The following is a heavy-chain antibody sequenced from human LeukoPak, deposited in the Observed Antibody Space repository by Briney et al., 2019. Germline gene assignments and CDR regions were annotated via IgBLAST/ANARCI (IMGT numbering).Heavy chain of an antibody. J-gene: IGHJ4*02. CDR2: ISAYNGNT. CDR1: GYTFTSYG. D-gene: IGHD3-22*01. V-gene: IGHV1-18*01. CDR3: ARVAYYYDSSGYSHFDY. Sequence: ASVKVSCKASGYTFTSYGINWVRQAPGQGLEWMGWISAYNGNTNYAQKLQGRVTMTTDTSTSTVYMELSSLRSEDTAVYYCARVAYYYDSSGYSHFDYWGQGTLVTVSS.